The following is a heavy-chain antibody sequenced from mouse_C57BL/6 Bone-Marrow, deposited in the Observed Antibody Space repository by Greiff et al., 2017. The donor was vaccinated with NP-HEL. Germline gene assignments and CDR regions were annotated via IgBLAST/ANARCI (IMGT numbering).Heavy chain of an antibody. V-gene: IGHV6-3*01. D-gene: IGHD1-1*01. CDR2: IRLKSDNYAT. CDR3: TGGTTVVAHFDY. J-gene: IGHJ2*01. CDR1: GFTFSNYW. Sequence: DVMLVESGGGLVQPGGSMKLSCVASGFTFSNYWMNWVRQSPEKGLEWVAQIRLKSDNYATHYAESVKGRFTISRDDSKSSVYLQMNNLRAEDTGIYYCTGGTTVVAHFDYWGQGTTLTVSS.